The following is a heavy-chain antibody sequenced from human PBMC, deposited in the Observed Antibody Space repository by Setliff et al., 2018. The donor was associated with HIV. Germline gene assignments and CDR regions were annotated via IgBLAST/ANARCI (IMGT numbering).Heavy chain of an antibody. V-gene: IGHV1-2*02. CDR2: IYPNTGGT. Sequence: ASVKVSCKASGYTFTEYYIHWVRQAPGQGLEWMGWIYPNTGGTNYAQKFQGRVTMTRDTSISTAYMELSRLTSDDTAVYYCATVDDVSQIYFDYWGQGTLVTVSS. D-gene: IGHD3-3*01. J-gene: IGHJ4*02. CDR1: GYTFTEYY. CDR3: ATVDDVSQIYFDY.